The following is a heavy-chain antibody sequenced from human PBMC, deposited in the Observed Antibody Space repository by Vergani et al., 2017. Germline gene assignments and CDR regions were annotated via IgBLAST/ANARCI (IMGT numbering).Heavy chain of an antibody. CDR3: ARHTSYTDS. J-gene: IGHJ4*02. Sequence: EVELVQSGPEMRKPGESLKISCKGSEYSFGNYWIGWVRQVPGKGLEWMGIIYPADSDTRYSPSFQGQVTISADKSINTAFLQWDSLKASDIALYYCARHTSYTDSWGQGALVTVSS. CDR2: IYPADSDT. D-gene: IGHD3-16*01. V-gene: IGHV5-51*01. CDR1: EYSFGNYW.